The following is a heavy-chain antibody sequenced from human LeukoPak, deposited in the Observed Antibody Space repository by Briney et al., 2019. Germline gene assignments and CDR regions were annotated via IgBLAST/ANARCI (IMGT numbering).Heavy chain of an antibody. Sequence: SETLSLTCTVSGGSISSYYWSWIRQPPGKGLEWIGYIYYSGSTNYNPSLKSRVTISVDTSKNQFSLKLSSVTAADTAVYYCARDGQFGYYDSSGYQSPYWYFDLWGRGTLVIVSS. D-gene: IGHD3-22*01. CDR3: ARDGQFGYYDSSGYQSPYWYFDL. V-gene: IGHV4-59*01. J-gene: IGHJ2*01. CDR2: IYYSGST. CDR1: GGSISSYY.